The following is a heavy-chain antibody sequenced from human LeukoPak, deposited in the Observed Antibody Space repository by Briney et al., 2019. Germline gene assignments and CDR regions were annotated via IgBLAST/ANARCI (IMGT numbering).Heavy chain of an antibody. CDR3: ARRSVYGPPYGMDV. J-gene: IGHJ6*02. Sequence: PSETLSLTCAVYGGSFSGYYWSWIRQPPGRGLEWIGEINRSGSTNYNPSLKSRVTISVDTSKNQFSLKLSSVTAADTAVYYCARRSVYGPPYGMDVWGQGTTVTVSS. D-gene: IGHD6-19*01. V-gene: IGHV4-34*01. CDR1: GGSFSGYY. CDR2: INRSGST.